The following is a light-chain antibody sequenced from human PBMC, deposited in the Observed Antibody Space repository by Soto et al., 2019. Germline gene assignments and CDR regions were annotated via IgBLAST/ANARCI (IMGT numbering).Light chain of an antibody. V-gene: IGKV1-5*03. Sequence: IQMTQSPSTLSASVGDAVTITCRASQSISDWLAWYQQRPGKVPKLLIYKSSILQIGVPSRFSGSGSGTEFTLTISSLQPDDFATYYCKQYNTYWTFGPGTKVDIK. CDR2: KSS. CDR1: QSISDW. CDR3: KQYNTYWT. J-gene: IGKJ1*01.